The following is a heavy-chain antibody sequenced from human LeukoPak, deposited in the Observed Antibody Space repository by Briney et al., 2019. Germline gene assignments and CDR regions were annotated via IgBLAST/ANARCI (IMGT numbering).Heavy chain of an antibody. CDR1: GGSISSYY. Sequence: PSETLSLTCTVSGGSISSYYWSWIRQPPGKGLEWIGYIYYSGSTNYNPSLKSRVTISVDTSKNQFSLQLNSVTPEDTAVYYCGRADPSSSLAYWGQGTLVTVSS. V-gene: IGHV4-59*12. J-gene: IGHJ4*02. CDR2: IYYSGST. D-gene: IGHD6-13*01. CDR3: GRADPSSSLAY.